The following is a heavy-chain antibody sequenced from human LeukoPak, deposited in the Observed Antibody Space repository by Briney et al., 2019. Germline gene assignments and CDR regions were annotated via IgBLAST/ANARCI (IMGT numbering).Heavy chain of an antibody. CDR2: IYTSGST. V-gene: IGHV4-61*02. Sequence: SETLSLTCTVSGGSISSGSYYWSWIRQPGGKGLEWIGRIYTSGSTNYNPSLKSRVTISVDTSKNQFSLKLSSVTAADTAVYYCASLYYDFWSGYYRPEYNWFDPWGQGTLVTVSS. D-gene: IGHD3-3*01. J-gene: IGHJ5*02. CDR3: ASLYYDFWSGYYRPEYNWFDP. CDR1: GGSISSGSYY.